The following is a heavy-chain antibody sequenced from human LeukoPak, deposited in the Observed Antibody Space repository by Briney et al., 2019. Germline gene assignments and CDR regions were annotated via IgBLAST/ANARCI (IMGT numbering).Heavy chain of an antibody. CDR2: IIPIFGTA. CDR3: AHYGDLRFFDY. J-gene: IGHJ4*02. V-gene: IGHV1-69*05. Sequence: GASVKVSCKASGGTFSSYTISWVRQAPGQGLEWMGGIIPIFGTANYAQKFQGRVTITTDESTSTAYMELSSLRSEDTAVYYCAHYGDLRFFDYWGQGTLVTVSS. CDR1: GGTFSSYT. D-gene: IGHD4-17*01.